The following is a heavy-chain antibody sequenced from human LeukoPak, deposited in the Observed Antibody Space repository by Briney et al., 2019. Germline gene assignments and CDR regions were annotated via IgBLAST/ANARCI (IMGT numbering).Heavy chain of an antibody. CDR2: ISHSGST. CDR1: GGSFSGYY. CDR3: ARRIAAAGYYYYMDV. D-gene: IGHD6-13*01. V-gene: IGHV4-34*01. J-gene: IGHJ6*03. Sequence: PSETLSLTCAVYGGSFSGYYWSWIRQPPGKGLEWIGEISHSGSTNYNPSLKSRVTISVDTSKNQFSLKLSSVTAADTAVYYCARRIAAAGYYYYMDVWGKGTTVTVSS.